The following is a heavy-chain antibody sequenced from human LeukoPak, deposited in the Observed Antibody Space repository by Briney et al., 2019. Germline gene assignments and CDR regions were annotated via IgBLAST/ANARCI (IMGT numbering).Heavy chain of an antibody. CDR1: GFTFSSYG. V-gene: IGHV4-34*01. CDR2: INHSGST. CDR3: ARRVEMATITDWFDP. Sequence: GSLRLSCAASGFTFSSYGMHWVRQPPGKGLEWIGEINHSGSTNYNPSLKSRVTISVDTSKNQFSLKLSSVTAADTAVYYCARRVEMATITDWFDPWGQGTLVTVSS. J-gene: IGHJ5*02. D-gene: IGHD5-24*01.